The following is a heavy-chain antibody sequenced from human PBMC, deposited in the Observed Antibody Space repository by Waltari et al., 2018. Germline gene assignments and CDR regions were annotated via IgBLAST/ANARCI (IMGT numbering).Heavy chain of an antibody. CDR3: ARTTGTTRDRLYYMDV. J-gene: IGHJ6*03. CDR1: GYTFTDYY. Sequence: EVQLVQSGAEVKKPGATVKISCKVSGYTFTDYYMHWVQQAPGKGLEWMGLVDPEDGETIYAEKFQGRVTITADKSTSTAYMELSSLRSEDTAVYYCARTTGTTRDRLYYMDVWGKGTTVTVSS. CDR2: VDPEDGET. D-gene: IGHD1-7*01. V-gene: IGHV1-69-2*01.